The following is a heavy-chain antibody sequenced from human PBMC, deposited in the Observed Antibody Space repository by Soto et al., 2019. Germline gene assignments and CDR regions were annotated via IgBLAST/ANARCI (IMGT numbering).Heavy chain of an antibody. CDR3: ARGYYHDRDLDF. CDR2: LNPNSGGT. Sequence: QVQLVQSGAEVQKPGASVKVSCKASGYMFTALYMHWVRQAPGQGLEWMGWLNPNSGGTTYGQKFQGRVTMTRDKSISTAYMELTKLTSDDTAIYFCARGYYHDRDLDFWGQGSLVTVSS. D-gene: IGHD3-22*01. V-gene: IGHV1-2*02. J-gene: IGHJ4*02. CDR1: GYMFTALY.